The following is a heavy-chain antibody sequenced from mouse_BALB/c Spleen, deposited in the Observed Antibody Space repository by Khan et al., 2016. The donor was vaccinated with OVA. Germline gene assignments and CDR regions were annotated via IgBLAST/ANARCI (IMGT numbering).Heavy chain of an antibody. Sequence: EVKLLESGPGLVKPSQSLSLTCTVTGYSITSNYAWNWIRQFPGNKLEWMGYISYSGRTSYIPSLKSRISITRDTSKHQFFLPLNSDTTEDTAAYYCARGNYYGYAMDDWGQGTSVTV. CDR2: ISYSGRT. CDR3: ARGNYYGYAMDD. CDR1: GYSITSNYA. V-gene: IGHV3-2*02. J-gene: IGHJ4*01. D-gene: IGHD1-1*01.